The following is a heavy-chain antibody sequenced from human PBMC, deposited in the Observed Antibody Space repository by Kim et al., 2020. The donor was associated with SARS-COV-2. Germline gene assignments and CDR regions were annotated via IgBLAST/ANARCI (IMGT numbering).Heavy chain of an antibody. CDR2: ST. CDR3: ARGDSSGYSY. Sequence: STSYHPSLKSRVTISVARSKNQFSLKLSSVTAADTAVYYCARGDSSGYSYWGQGTLVTVSS. D-gene: IGHD3-22*01. J-gene: IGHJ4*02. V-gene: IGHV4-30-2*01.